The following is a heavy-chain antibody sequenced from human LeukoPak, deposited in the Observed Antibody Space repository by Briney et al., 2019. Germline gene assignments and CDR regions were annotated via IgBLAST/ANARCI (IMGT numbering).Heavy chain of an antibody. CDR2: IWYDGSNK. J-gene: IGHJ4*02. V-gene: IGHV3-33*01. D-gene: IGHD6-19*01. CDR3: ARLSSGWYGDFDY. Sequence: GGSLRLSCAASGFTFSSYGMHWVRQAPGKGLEWVAVIWYDGSNKYYADSVKGRFTISRDNAQNSLRLQMNSLRAEDTAVYYCARLSSGWYGDFDYWGQGTLVTVSS. CDR1: GFTFSSYG.